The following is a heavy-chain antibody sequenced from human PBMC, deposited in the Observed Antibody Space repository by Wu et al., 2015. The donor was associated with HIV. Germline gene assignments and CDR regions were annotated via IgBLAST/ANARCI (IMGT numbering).Heavy chain of an antibody. V-gene: IGHV1-2*02. CDR2: INPASGGT. CDR1: GYIFSGHY. Sequence: QVQLVQPGAEVKKPGASVKVSCKASGYIFSGHYMNWVRQAPGQGLEWMGWINPASGGTRYAEKFQGRVTMTSDTSINTAYMELSSLRSDDTAICYCARDTTYTLGFPDYWGQGTLVTVSS. CDR3: ARDTTYTLGFPDY. J-gene: IGHJ4*02. D-gene: IGHD2-2*02.